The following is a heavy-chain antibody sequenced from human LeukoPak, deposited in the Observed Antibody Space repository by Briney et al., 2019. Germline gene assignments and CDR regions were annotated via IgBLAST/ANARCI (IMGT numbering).Heavy chain of an antibody. CDR2: INHSGST. V-gene: IGHV4-34*01. Sequence: SETLSLTCAVYGGSFSGYYWSWIRQPPGKGLEWIGEINHSGSTNYNPSLKSRVTISVDTSKNQFSLKLSSVTAADTAVYYCARGENRTLNYWGQGTLVTVSS. J-gene: IGHJ4*02. CDR1: GGSFSGYY. CDR3: ARGENRTLNY. D-gene: IGHD1-14*01.